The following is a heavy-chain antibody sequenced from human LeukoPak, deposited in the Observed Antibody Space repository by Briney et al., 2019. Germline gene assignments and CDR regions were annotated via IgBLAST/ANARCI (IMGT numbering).Heavy chain of an antibody. CDR3: ARERDIVVVPAAMRGPYFDY. V-gene: IGHV3-21*01. Sequence: PGGSLRLSCAASGFTFSSYSMNWVRQAPGKGLEWVSSISCSSSYIYYADSVKGRFTISRDNAKNSLYLQMNSLRAEDTAVYYCARERDIVVVPAAMRGPYFDYWGQGTLVTVSS. CDR1: GFTFSSYS. J-gene: IGHJ4*02. D-gene: IGHD2-2*01. CDR2: ISCSSSYI.